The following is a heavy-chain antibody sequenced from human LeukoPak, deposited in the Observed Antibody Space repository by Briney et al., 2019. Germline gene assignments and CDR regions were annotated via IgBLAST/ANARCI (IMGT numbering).Heavy chain of an antibody. CDR2: INSGDGDGYT. CDR1: GFTVSSNY. J-gene: IGHJ4*02. V-gene: IGHV3-66*04. Sequence: GGSLRLSCAASGFTVSSNYMNWVRQAPGKGLEWVSVINSGDGDGYTFYADSVKGRFTISRDSSKNTLYLQMNSLRAEDTAVYYCARPSGSSWYRTLPDTPFDYWGQGTLVTVSS. D-gene: IGHD6-13*01. CDR3: ARPSGSSWYRTLPDTPFDY.